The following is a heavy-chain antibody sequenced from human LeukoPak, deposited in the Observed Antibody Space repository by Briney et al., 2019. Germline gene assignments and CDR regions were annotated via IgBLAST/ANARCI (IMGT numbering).Heavy chain of an antibody. Sequence: SETLSLTCTVSGGSISSGSYYWSWIRQPAGKGLEWIGRIYTSGSTNYNPSLKSRVTISVDTSKNQFSLRLSSVTAADTAVYYCAREALYVVPAAADIYYYYYMDVWGKGTTVTVSS. V-gene: IGHV4-61*02. J-gene: IGHJ6*03. CDR3: AREALYVVPAAADIYYYYYMDV. CDR2: IYTSGST. D-gene: IGHD2-2*01. CDR1: GGSISSGSYY.